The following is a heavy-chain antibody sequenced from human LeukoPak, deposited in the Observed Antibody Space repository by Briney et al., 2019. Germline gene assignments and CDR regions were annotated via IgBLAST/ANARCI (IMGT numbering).Heavy chain of an antibody. J-gene: IGHJ4*02. CDR2: IYYSGST. Sequence: PSQTLSLTCTVSGGSISSGGYYWSWIRQHPGKGLEWIAYIYYSGSTYYNPSLKSRVTISVDTSKNQFSLKLSSVTAADTAVYFCATRLPDGCSLEWGQGTLVTVSS. CDR3: ATRLPDGCSLE. D-gene: IGHD5-24*01. V-gene: IGHV4-31*03. CDR1: GGSISSGGYY.